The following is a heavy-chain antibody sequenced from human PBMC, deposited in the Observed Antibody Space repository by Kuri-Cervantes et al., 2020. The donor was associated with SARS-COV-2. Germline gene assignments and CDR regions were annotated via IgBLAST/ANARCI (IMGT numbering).Heavy chain of an antibody. CDR1: GFTFSSYA. CDR3: AKLIWGSYYYYMDV. CDR2: ISYDGSNK. D-gene: IGHD7-27*01. Sequence: LSLTCAASGFTFSSYAMHWVRQAPGKGLEWVALISYDGSNKYYADSVKGRFTISRDNSKNTLYLQMNSLRAEDTAVYYCAKLIWGSYYYYMDVWGRGTTVTVSS. J-gene: IGHJ6*03. V-gene: IGHV3-30*18.